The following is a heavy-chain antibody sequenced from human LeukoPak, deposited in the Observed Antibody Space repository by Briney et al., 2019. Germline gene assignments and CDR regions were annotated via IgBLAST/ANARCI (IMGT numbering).Heavy chain of an antibody. D-gene: IGHD3-3*01. V-gene: IGHV1-8*03. CDR1: GYTFTSYD. J-gene: IGHJ5*02. CDR2: INPNSGNT. CDR3: AREYYDFWSGHRTSNWFDP. Sequence: GASVKVSCKASGYTFTSYDINWVRQATGQGLEWMGWINPNSGNTGYAQKFQGRVTITRNTSISTAYMELSSLRSEDTAVYYCAREYYDFWSGHRTSNWFDPWGQGTLVTVSS.